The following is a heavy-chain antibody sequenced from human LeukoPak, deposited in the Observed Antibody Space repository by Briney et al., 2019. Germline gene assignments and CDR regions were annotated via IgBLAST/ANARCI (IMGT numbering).Heavy chain of an antibody. J-gene: IGHJ6*03. Sequence: PSETLSLTCTVSGGSISSYYWSWIRQPAGKGLEWIGRIYTSGSTNYNPSLKSRVTISVDTSKNQFSLKLSSVTAADTAVYYCASAHSGYYYYYMDVWGKGTTVTVSS. D-gene: IGHD3-10*01. CDR2: IYTSGST. V-gene: IGHV4-4*07. CDR1: GGSISSYY. CDR3: ASAHSGYYYYYMDV.